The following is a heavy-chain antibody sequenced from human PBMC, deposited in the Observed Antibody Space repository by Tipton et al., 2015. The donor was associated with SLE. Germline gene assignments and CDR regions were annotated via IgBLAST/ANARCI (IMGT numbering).Heavy chain of an antibody. D-gene: IGHD6-19*01. Sequence: SLRLSCAASGFSISDYYVDWVRQAPGKGLEWVGRSGNKGNNYASEYAAAVKGRFTISRDDSKNSLYLQMNSLQTEDTAMYYCCRGYSGVSVYAFDIWGQGTMATVSS. J-gene: IGHJ3*02. CDR3: CRGYSGVSVYAFDI. CDR2: SGNKGNNYAS. CDR1: GFSISDYY. V-gene: IGHV3-72*01.